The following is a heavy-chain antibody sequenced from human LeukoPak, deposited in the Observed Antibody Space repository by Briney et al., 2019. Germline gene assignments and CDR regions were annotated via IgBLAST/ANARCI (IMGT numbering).Heavy chain of an antibody. Sequence: GGSLRLSCAASGFTFSDSYMSWIRQTPGEGLEGLSYISSSSSDTNYADSVKGRFTISRDNAQNSLYLQMNSLRDEDTAVYYCARGWLTNTFDYWGQGTLVIVSS. CDR2: ISSSSSDT. D-gene: IGHD6-19*01. CDR1: GFTFSDSY. CDR3: ARGWLTNTFDY. J-gene: IGHJ4*02. V-gene: IGHV3-11*06.